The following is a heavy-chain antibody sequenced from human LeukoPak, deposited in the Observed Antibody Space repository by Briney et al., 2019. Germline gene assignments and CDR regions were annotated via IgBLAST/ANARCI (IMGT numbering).Heavy chain of an antibody. CDR3: AKDGDPHYDYVWGSYRHNWFDP. CDR1: GFTFSSYA. Sequence: GGSLRLSCAASGFTFSSYAMSWVRQAPGKGLEWVSAISGSGGSTYYADSVKGRFTISRDNSKNTLYLQMNSLRAEDTAVYYCAKDGDPHYDYVWGSYRHNWFDPWGQGTLVTVSS. V-gene: IGHV3-23*01. CDR2: ISGSGGST. J-gene: IGHJ5*02. D-gene: IGHD3-16*02.